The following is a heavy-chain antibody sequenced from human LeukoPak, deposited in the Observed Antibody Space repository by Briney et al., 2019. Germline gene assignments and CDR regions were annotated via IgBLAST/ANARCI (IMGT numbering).Heavy chain of an antibody. CDR2: ISSSSSYI. CDR1: GFTFSSYS. J-gene: IGHJ4*02. D-gene: IGHD3-3*01. Sequence: GGSLRLSCAASGFTFSSYSMNWVRQAPGKGLEWVSSISSSSSYIYYADSVKGRFTISRDNAKNSLYLQMNSLRAEDTAVYYCAKVNYDFWSGSQAPFDYWGQGTLVTVSS. CDR3: AKVNYDFWSGSQAPFDY. V-gene: IGHV3-21*04.